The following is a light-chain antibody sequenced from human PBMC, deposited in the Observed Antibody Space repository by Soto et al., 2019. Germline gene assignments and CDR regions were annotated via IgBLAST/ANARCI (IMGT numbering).Light chain of an antibody. V-gene: IGLV2-23*02. CDR2: EVT. CDR3: CSSAGGGTYV. J-gene: IGLJ1*01. Sequence: QSALAPPASVCASRGQAIAISCTGTSSDVGSYGLVSWYQQHPGKAPKLMIYEVTKRPSGVSSRFSGSKSGNTASLTISGLQAEDDADYYCCSSAGGGTYVFGTGTKATV. CDR1: SSDVGSYGL.